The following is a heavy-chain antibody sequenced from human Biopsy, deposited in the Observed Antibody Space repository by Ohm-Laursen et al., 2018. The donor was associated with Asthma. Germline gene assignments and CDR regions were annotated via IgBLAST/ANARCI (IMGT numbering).Heavy chain of an antibody. CDR2: FNPSGGST. CDR1: GYSFTSDY. J-gene: IGHJ4*02. V-gene: IGHV1-46*01. CDR3: ARPSGTNPHYFDY. Sequence: ASVKVSCNASGYSFTSDYIHRVRQAPGQGLEWMGIFNPSGGSTSYAQKFQGRVTMTRDTSTSTVYMELSSLRSEDTAVYYCARPSGTNPHYFDYWGQGTLVTVSS. D-gene: IGHD1/OR15-1a*01.